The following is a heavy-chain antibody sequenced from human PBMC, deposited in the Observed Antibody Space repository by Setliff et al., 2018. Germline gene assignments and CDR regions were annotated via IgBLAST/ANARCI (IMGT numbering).Heavy chain of an antibody. CDR1: GFTFSTYG. CDR3: VRDTTSGWMLTN. Sequence: GSLRLSCAASGFTFSTYGLNWVRRAPGKGLEWISYLNNDGTTIYYADSVRGRFTISRDNARDSLYLQMNSLRAEDTAVYYCVRDTTSGWMLTNWGQGTLVTVSS. V-gene: IGHV3-48*04. CDR2: LNNDGTTI. J-gene: IGHJ4*02. D-gene: IGHD6-25*01.